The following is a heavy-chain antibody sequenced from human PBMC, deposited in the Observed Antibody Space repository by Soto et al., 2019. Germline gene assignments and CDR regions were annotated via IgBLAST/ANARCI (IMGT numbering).Heavy chain of an antibody. D-gene: IGHD4-17*01. J-gene: IGHJ6*03. CDR2: IYPGDSDT. Sequence: PGESLKISCKGSGYSFTSYWIGWVRQMPGKGLEWMGIIYPGDSDTRYSPSFQGQVTISADKSISTAYLQWSSLKASDTAMYYCARQLDYGDYDSYMDVWGKGTTVTVSS. CDR1: GYSFTSYW. V-gene: IGHV5-51*01. CDR3: ARQLDYGDYDSYMDV.